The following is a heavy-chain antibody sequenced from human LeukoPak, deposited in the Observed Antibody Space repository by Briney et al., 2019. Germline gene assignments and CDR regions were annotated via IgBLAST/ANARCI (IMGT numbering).Heavy chain of an antibody. D-gene: IGHD2-21*02. J-gene: IGHJ4*02. CDR1: GFTFSSYA. Sequence: PGGSLRLSCAASGFTFSSYAMSWVRQAPGKGLEWVSAISGSGGSTYYADSVKGRFTISRDNSKNTLYLQTNSLRAEDTAVYYCAKDKQKGWLRIVVVTAGYYLNYWGQGTRVTVPS. CDR3: AKDKQKGWLRIVVVTAGYYLNY. V-gene: IGHV3-23*01. CDR2: ISGSGGST.